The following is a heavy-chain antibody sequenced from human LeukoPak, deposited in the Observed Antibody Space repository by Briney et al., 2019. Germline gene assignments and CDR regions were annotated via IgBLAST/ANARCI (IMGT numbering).Heavy chain of an antibody. CDR3: ARMPRFLEWLLYLDY. CDR2: ISYDGSNK. CDR1: GFTFSSYA. Sequence: GGSLRLSCAASGFTFSSYAMHWVRQAPGKGLEWVAVISYDGSNKYYADSVRGRSTISRDNSKNTLYLQMNSLRAEDTAVYYCARMPRFLEWLLYLDYWGQGTLVTVSS. V-gene: IGHV3-30*01. J-gene: IGHJ4*02. D-gene: IGHD3-3*01.